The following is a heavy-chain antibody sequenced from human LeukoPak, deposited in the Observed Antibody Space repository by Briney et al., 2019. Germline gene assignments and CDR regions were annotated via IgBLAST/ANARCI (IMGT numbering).Heavy chain of an antibody. V-gene: IGHV1-18*01. CDR1: GYRFTSYG. Sequence: GASVTVSCKASGYRFTSYGISWVRQAPGQGLEWLGWISPDNDNINYAQKVQDRVTLTTDTSATTAYMELRSLRSDDTAVYYCARGGGGGYYYHYMDVWGKGTTVAVSS. CDR3: ARGGGGGYYYHYMDV. CDR2: ISPDNDNI. D-gene: IGHD3-10*01. J-gene: IGHJ6*03.